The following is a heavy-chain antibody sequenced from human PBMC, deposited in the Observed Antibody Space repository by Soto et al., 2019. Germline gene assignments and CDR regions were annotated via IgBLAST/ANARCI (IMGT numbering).Heavy chain of an antibody. Sequence: SETLSLTCTVSGGSISSGDYYWSWIRQPPGKGLEWIGYIYYSGCTHYNPSLKSPVTISVDTSKNQFSMKLSSVTAADTAVYYCARVRVVHPRTVVTPQFDYWGQGTLVTVSS. V-gene: IGHV4-30-4*01. J-gene: IGHJ4*02. CDR2: IYYSGCT. CDR1: GGSISSGDYY. D-gene: IGHD2-15*01. CDR3: ARVRVVHPRTVVTPQFDY.